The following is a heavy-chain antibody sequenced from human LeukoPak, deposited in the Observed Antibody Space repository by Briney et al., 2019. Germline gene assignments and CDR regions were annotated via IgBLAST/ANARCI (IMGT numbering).Heavy chain of an antibody. D-gene: IGHD3-22*01. CDR1: GGSISSGYYY. CDR2: IYTSGNT. CDR3: ARWVTMIVDAFDI. V-gene: IGHV4-61*02. Sequence: PSQTLSLTCTVSGGSISSGYYYWNWIRQPAGKELEWIGRIYTSGNTNYNPSLKSRVTISVDTSKNQFSLKLSSVTAADTAVYYCARWVTMIVDAFDIWGQGTMVTVSS. J-gene: IGHJ3*02.